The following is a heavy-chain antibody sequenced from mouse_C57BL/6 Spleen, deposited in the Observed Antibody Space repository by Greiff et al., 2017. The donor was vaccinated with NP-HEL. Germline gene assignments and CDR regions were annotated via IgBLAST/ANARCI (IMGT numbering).Heavy chain of an antibody. CDR3: ASPSHYYGSSFYWYFDV. CDR2: IYPGDGDT. Sequence: VQLQQSGPELVKPGASVKISCKASGYAFSSSWMNWVKQRPGKGLEWIGRIYPGDGDTNYNGKFKGKATLTADKSSSTAYMQLSSLTSEDSAVYFCASPSHYYGSSFYWYFDVWGTGTTVTVSS. V-gene: IGHV1-82*01. CDR1: GYAFSSSW. J-gene: IGHJ1*03. D-gene: IGHD1-1*01.